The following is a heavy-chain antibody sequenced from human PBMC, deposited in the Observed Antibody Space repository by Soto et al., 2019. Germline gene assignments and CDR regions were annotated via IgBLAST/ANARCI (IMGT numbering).Heavy chain of an antibody. CDR3: ARARRVRQWLATFDY. CDR2: INHSGST. D-gene: IGHD6-19*01. J-gene: IGHJ4*02. CDR1: GGSSSGYY. Sequence: QVQLQQWGAGLLKPSETLSLTCAVYGGSSSGYYWSWIRQPPGKGLEWIGEINHSGSTNYNPSLKSRVTISVDTSKNQFSLKLSSVTAADTAVYYCARARRVRQWLATFDYWGQGTLVTVSS. V-gene: IGHV4-34*01.